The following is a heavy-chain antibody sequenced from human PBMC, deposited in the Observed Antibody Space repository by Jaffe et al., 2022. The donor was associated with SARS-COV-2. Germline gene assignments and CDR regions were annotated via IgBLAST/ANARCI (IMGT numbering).Heavy chain of an antibody. J-gene: IGHJ4*02. Sequence: EAQLVESGGGLVQPGGSLRLSCAASGFIFKNYWMSWVRQTPGKGLEWVANIKQDGSATYYVDSVKGRFTISRDNAQNSLSLQMNSLRGEDTGTYYCVQTVTTAWFWGQGTLVTVSS. CDR2: IKQDGSAT. CDR3: VQTVTTAWF. D-gene: IGHD4-17*01. CDR1: GFIFKNYW. V-gene: IGHV3-7*03.